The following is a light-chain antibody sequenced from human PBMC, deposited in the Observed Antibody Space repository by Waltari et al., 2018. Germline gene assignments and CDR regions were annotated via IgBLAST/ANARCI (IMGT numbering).Light chain of an antibody. CDR3: QVWDSSSDRV. Sequence: SYVLTQPSSVSVAPGETASITCGGDNIGTKSVHWYQQKSGQAPVLVIYDDSGRPSGIPERFSVSNSGNTATLTISRVEAGDEADYYCQVWDSSSDRVFGGETKLTVL. V-gene: IGLV3-21*04. CDR1: NIGTKS. J-gene: IGLJ3*02. CDR2: DDS.